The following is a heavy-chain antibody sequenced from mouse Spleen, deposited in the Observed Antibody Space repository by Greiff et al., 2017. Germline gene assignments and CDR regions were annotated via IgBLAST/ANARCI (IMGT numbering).Heavy chain of an antibody. CDR1: GYTFTSYW. CDR2: IDPSDSYT. Sequence: QVQLKQPGAELVKPGASVKLSCKASGYTFTSYWMQWVKQRPGQGLEWIGEIDPSDSYTNYNQKFKGKATLTVDTSSSTAYMQLSSLTSEDSAVYYCAREGELFAYWGQGTLVTVSA. J-gene: IGHJ3*01. CDR3: AREGELFAY. V-gene: IGHV1-50*01.